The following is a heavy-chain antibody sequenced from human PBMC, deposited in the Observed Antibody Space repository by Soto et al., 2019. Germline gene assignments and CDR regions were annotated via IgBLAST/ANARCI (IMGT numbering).Heavy chain of an antibody. V-gene: IGHV1-2*02. Sequence: ASVKVSCKASGYTFTGYYLHWVRQTPGQGRLEWMGWISPYSGGTNYAQKFRGRVTLTRDTSISTAYMEVNRLRSDDTAVFYCARGIPYSTSWDGSYYFDYWGRGTLVTVSS. CDR3: ARGIPYSTSWDGSYYFDY. J-gene: IGHJ4*02. CDR2: ISPYSGGT. D-gene: IGHD6-13*01. CDR1: GYTFTGYY.